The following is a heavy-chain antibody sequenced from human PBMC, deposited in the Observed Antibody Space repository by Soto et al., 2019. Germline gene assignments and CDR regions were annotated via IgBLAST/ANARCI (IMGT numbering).Heavy chain of an antibody. J-gene: IGHJ4*02. CDR3: ARLGYSSSWYYFDY. CDR2: IWYDGSNK. D-gene: IGHD6-13*01. CDR1: GFTFSSYG. Sequence: GGSLRLSCAASGFTFSSYGMHWVRQAPGKGLEWVAVIWYDGSNKYYADSVKGRFTISRDNSKNTLYLQMNSLRAEDTAVYYCARLGYSSSWYYFDYWGQGTLVTVSS. V-gene: IGHV3-33*01.